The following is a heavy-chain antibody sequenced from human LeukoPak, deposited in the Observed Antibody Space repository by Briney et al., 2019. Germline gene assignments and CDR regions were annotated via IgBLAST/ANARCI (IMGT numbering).Heavy chain of an antibody. Sequence: GGSLRLSCAASGFTFSSYGMHWVRQAPGKGLVWVSRINTEGSSTSYADSVKGRFTISRDNAKNTLYPQMNSLRAEDTAVYYCAKDRETYGDAYYFDYWGQGTLVTVSS. J-gene: IGHJ4*02. V-gene: IGHV3-74*01. CDR1: GFTFSSYG. CDR3: AKDRETYGDAYYFDY. CDR2: INTEGSST. D-gene: IGHD4-17*01.